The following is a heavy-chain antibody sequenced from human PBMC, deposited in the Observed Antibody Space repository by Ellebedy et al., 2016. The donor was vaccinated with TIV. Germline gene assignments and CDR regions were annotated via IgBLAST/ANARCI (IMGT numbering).Heavy chain of an antibody. CDR1: GYTFTSYA. Sequence: ASVKVSCKASGYTFTSYAMHWVRQAPGQRLEWLGWINAGNGNTKYSQKFQGRVTITRDTSASTAYMELSSLRSEDTAVYYCAMYSSGRTGDYYYYYYGMDVWGQGTTVTVSS. CDR2: INAGNGNT. CDR3: AMYSSGRTGDYYYYYYGMDV. V-gene: IGHV1-3*01. J-gene: IGHJ6*02. D-gene: IGHD6-19*01.